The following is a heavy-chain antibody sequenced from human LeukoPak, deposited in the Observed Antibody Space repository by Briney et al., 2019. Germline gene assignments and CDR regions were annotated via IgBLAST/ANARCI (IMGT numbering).Heavy chain of an antibody. CDR1: GFTFSSYA. CDR3: AKEDTVMVIGYFDY. V-gene: IGHV3-23*01. D-gene: IGHD5-18*01. J-gene: IGHJ4*02. CDR2: LTGSGGST. Sequence: GGSLRLSCAASGFTFSSYAMSWVRQAPGKGLEWVSGLTGSGGSTYYADSVKGRFTISRDNSKNTLYLQMNSLRAEDTAVYYCAKEDTVMVIGYFDYWGQGTLVAVSS.